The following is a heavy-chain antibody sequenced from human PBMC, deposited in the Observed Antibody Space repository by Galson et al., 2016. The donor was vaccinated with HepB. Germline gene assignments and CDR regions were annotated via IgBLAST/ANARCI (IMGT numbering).Heavy chain of an antibody. CDR3: ARGTRSNDWYPYCMDV. Sequence: TLSLTCTVTGGSISNAGYYWSWIRQPAGKGLEWLGRIHTSGSTNYNPSLKSRVSISVDTSKNEFSLRLTSVTAADTAVYYSARGTRSNDWYPYCMDVWGKGTTVTVSS. J-gene: IGHJ6*03. V-gene: IGHV4-61*02. D-gene: IGHD6-19*01. CDR2: IHTSGST. CDR1: GGSISNAGYY.